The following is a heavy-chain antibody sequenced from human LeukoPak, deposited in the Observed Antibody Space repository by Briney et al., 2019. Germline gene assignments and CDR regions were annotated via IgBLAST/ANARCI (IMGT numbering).Heavy chain of an antibody. D-gene: IGHD2-8*02. J-gene: IGHJ4*02. CDR1: GFTFSSYE. CDR3: ATYTQHFGAPGGADY. CDR2: INKDGSEK. V-gene: IGHV3-7*03. Sequence: PGGSLRLSCAASGFTFSSYEMNWVRQAPGKGLEWVAAINKDGSEKRYVDSVEGRFTISRDNARNSVYLQMTSLGAEDTAVYYCATYTQHFGAPGGADYWGLGALVTVSS.